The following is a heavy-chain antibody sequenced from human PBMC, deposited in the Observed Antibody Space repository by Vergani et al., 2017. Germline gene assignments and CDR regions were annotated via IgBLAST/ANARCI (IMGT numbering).Heavy chain of an antibody. J-gene: IGHJ4*02. CDR1: GFTFRNPG. CDR2: IWFDGDNK. D-gene: IGHD4-23*01. CDR3: VRDRRPEVVNIFDY. Sequence: QVQLVESGGGVVQPGKSLRLSCAASGFTFRNPGMHWVRQAPGKGPEWVAVIWFDGDNKYYADSVKGRFTIARDNSKNTLFLQMNSLRAEDTAVYYCVRDRRPEVVNIFDYWGRGTLVTVSS. V-gene: IGHV3-33*01.